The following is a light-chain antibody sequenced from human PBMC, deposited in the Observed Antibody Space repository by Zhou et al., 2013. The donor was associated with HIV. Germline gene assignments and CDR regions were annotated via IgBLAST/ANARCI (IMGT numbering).Light chain of an antibody. J-gene: IGKJ4*01. CDR1: QSIDSY. CDR2: GAS. Sequence: DIQMTQSPSSLSASVGDRVTISCRASQSIDSYVNWYQQKPGKAPKVLIYGASSLQSGVPSRFSGSGSGTDFTLTISSLQPEDFATYYCQQSYNIPLTFGGGTRVEIE. CDR3: QQSYNIPLT. V-gene: IGKV1-39*01.